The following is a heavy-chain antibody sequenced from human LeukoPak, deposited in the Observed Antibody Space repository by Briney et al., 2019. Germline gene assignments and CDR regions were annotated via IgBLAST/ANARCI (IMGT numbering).Heavy chain of an antibody. D-gene: IGHD3-10*01. CDR2: IYYSGST. J-gene: IGHJ4*02. CDR1: GGSISSSSYY. V-gene: IGHV4-30-4*08. Sequence: SETLSLTCTVSGGSISSSSYYWGWIRQPPGKGLEWIGYIYYSGSTYYNPSLKSRVTISVDTSKNQFSLKLSSVTAADTAVYYCARVLESMVRGHFDYWGQGTLVTVSS. CDR3: ARVLESMVRGHFDY.